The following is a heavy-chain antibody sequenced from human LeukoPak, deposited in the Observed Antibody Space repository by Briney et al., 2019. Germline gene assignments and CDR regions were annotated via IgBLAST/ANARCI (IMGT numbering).Heavy chain of an antibody. CDR3: ARAPSNSGYNWFDP. CDR2: IYYSGRT. V-gene: IGHV4-59*01. CDR1: GGSISSYY. J-gene: IGHJ5*02. D-gene: IGHD2-2*03. Sequence: SETLSLTCTVSGGSISSYYWSWLRQPPGKGLEWIGYIYYSGRTNYNPSLKSRVTISVDTSNNQFSLKLSSVTAADTAVYYCARAPSNSGYNWFDPWGQGTLVTVSS.